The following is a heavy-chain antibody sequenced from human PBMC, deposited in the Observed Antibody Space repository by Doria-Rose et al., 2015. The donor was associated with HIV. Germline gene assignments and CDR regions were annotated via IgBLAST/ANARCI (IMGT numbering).Heavy chain of an antibody. CDR1: GVSLSSPGMG. D-gene: IGHD6-13*01. CDR2: IFSDDER. J-gene: IGHJ4*02. Sequence: SGPVLVKPTETLTLTCTVSGVSLSSPGMGVSWIRQPPGKALEWLANIFSDDERSYKTSLMSRLTIAMGTSKRQVVLTMTDMDPVDTATYYCARIKSSRWYHKYYFDFWGQGTLVIVSA. CDR3: ARIKSSRWYHKYYFDF. V-gene: IGHV2-26*01.